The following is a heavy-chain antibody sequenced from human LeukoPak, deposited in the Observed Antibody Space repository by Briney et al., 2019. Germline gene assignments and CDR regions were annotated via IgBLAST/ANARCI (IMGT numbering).Heavy chain of an antibody. CDR1: GGSISTYY. CDR3: ARDAAREIDY. Sequence: SETLSLTCTVSGGSISTYYWTWIRQPPGKGLEWVGNIYYTGSTNYNPSLKSRVTLSIDTSKKQFSLGLTSVTAADTAVYYCARDAAREIDYWGQGILVTVAS. V-gene: IGHV4-59*01. CDR2: IYYTGST. D-gene: IGHD6-25*01. J-gene: IGHJ4*02.